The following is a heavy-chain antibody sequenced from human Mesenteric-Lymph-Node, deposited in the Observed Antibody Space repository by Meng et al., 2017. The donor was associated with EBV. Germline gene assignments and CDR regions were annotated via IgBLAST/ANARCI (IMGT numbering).Heavy chain of an antibody. Sequence: VQVVEAGAWVKQPGAYVMVSCSAFGYSFTGYYRHGVRQAPGQGLEWMGRINPKLRCTPSSPPFQGRVPMTRDTSISTAYMELSRLRSDDTAVYYCARSDSSSWSDFDYWGQGTLVTVSS. CDR3: ARSDSSSWSDFDY. V-gene: IGHV1-2*06. CDR1: GYSFTGYY. J-gene: IGHJ4*02. CDR2: INPKLRCT. D-gene: IGHD6-13*01.